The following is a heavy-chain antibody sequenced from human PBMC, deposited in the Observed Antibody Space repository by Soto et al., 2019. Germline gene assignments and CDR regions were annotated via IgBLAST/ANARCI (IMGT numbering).Heavy chain of an antibody. V-gene: IGHV1-69*06. CDR1: GGTFSNYV. D-gene: IGHD1-7*01. Sequence: QVQLVQSGAEVKKPGSSVKVSCKASGGTFSNYVVNWVRQAPGQGLEWMGRIIPISGAANYAQKFQGRVTITADKSTGTSYMELSSLRSEDTAVYYCARDMTRTVVPYFDFWGQRTLVTVSS. CDR3: ARDMTRTVVPYFDF. J-gene: IGHJ4*02. CDR2: IIPISGAA.